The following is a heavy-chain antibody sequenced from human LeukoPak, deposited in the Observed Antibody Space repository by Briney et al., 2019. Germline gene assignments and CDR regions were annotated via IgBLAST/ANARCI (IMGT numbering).Heavy chain of an antibody. D-gene: IGHD3-10*01. CDR2: INPNSGGT. CDR3: ARGPSITMVRGGQWYYYMDV. V-gene: IGHV1-2*02. CDR1: GYTFTVYY. Sequence: AASVKVSCKASGYTFTVYYMHWVRQAPGQGLEWMGWINPNSGGTNYAQKHQGRVTMTTDTSTSTAYMELRSLRSEDTAVYYCARGPSITMVRGGQWYYYMDVWGKGTTVTISS. J-gene: IGHJ6*03.